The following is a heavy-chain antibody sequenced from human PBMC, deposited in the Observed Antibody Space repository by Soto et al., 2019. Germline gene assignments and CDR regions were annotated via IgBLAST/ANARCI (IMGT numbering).Heavy chain of an antibody. Sequence: QLVESGGGMVPPGKSLRLSCTGSGFNFGNFAVHWVRQTPVKGLEWVAVISSHGRHLYYSDSVKGRFTISRDNSNNTVHLQLSSLRLEDTAVYYCAKDLGSSGWEYFDHWGQGTLVTVSS. D-gene: IGHD6-19*01. CDR1: GFNFGNFA. CDR2: ISSHGRHL. V-gene: IGHV3-30*18. J-gene: IGHJ4*02. CDR3: AKDLGSSGWEYFDH.